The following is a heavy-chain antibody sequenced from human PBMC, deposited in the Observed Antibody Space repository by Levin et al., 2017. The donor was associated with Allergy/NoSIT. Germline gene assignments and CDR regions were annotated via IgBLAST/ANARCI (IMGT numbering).Heavy chain of an antibody. Sequence: QSGGSLRLSCAASGFTISAFGMNWVRQAPGKGLEWVSYIGTRDSDIHYADSVQGRFAMSRDNAKNSVFLQMYSLTAEDSAVYYCARSRLSGHDIDLWGQGTLVTVSS. CDR1: GFTISAFG. CDR2: IGTRDSDI. D-gene: IGHD3-16*02. J-gene: IGHJ5*02. V-gene: IGHV3-48*01. CDR3: ARSRLSGHDIDL.